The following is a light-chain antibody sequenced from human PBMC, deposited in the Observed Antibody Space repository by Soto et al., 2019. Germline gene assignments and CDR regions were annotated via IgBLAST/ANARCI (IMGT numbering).Light chain of an antibody. J-gene: IGLJ2*01. Sequence: QSALTQPASVSGSPGQSITISCTGSSSDVGVYKYVSWYQQHPGKAPRLMIYEVSNRPSGVSNRFSGSKSGNTASLTISGLQAEDEADYYCQSYDSDFVIFGGGTKLTVL. CDR1: SSDVGVYKY. CDR2: EVS. V-gene: IGLV2-14*01. CDR3: QSYDSDFVI.